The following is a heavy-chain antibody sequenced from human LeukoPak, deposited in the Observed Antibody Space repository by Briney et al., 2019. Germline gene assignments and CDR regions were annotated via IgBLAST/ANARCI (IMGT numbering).Heavy chain of an antibody. Sequence: ASVKVSCKASGYTFTSYGISWVRQAPGQGLEWMGWISAYNGNTNYAQKLQGRVTMTTDTSTSTAYMELRSLRSEDTAVYYCARSPRYYDSSGYYRSFDYWGQGTLVTVSS. J-gene: IGHJ4*02. CDR2: ISAYNGNT. V-gene: IGHV1-18*01. CDR3: ARSPRYYDSSGYYRSFDY. D-gene: IGHD3-22*01. CDR1: GYTFTSYG.